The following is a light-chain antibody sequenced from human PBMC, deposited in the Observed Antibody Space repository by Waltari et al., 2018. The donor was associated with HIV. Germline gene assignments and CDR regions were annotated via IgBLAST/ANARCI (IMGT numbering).Light chain of an antibody. Sequence: DIVMTQSPDSLAVSLGERATINCKSSQSVLYSSNNKNYLTWYQQKPGQPPRLLIYWASTRESGVPDRFSGSGSGTDFTLTISSLQAEDVAVYYYQQHYSTWTFGQGTKVEIK. CDR1: QSVLYSSNNKNY. V-gene: IGKV4-1*01. CDR2: WAS. CDR3: QQHYSTWT. J-gene: IGKJ1*01.